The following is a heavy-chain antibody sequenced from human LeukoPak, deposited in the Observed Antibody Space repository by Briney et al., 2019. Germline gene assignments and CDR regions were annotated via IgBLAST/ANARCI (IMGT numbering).Heavy chain of an antibody. Sequence: GSLRLSCVASGIPFNSYPMHWVRPATAKGLEWVADISYDGSNQYFADSVRGRFTISRDNSKNPLYLQMNSLKTEDTAVYYCAAYRFGSSSTRVGLDYWGQGTLVTVSS. D-gene: IGHD6-6*01. CDR3: AAYRFGSSSTRVGLDY. V-gene: IGHV3-30-3*01. CDR2: ISYDGSNQ. CDR1: GIPFNSYP. J-gene: IGHJ4*02.